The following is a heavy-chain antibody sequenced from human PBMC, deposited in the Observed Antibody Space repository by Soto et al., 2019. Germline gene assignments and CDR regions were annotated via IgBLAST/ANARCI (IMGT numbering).Heavy chain of an antibody. CDR2: INAGNGNT. CDR3: ARDGGYSYGSDVFDY. CDR1: GYTFTSYA. V-gene: IGHV1-3*01. J-gene: IGHJ4*02. Sequence: ASVKVSCKASGYTFTSYAMHWVRQAPGQRLEWMGWINAGNGNTKYSQKFQGRVTITRDTSASTAYMELSSLRSEDTAVYYCARDGGYSYGSDVFDYWGQGTLVTVSS. D-gene: IGHD5-18*01.